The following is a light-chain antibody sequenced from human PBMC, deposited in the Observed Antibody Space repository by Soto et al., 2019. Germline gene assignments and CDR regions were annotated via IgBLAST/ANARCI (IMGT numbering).Light chain of an antibody. CDR3: QNYDNAPLT. CDR1: QGVSNY. J-gene: IGKJ4*01. Sequence: DLQITQSPASVSASVGDRVTITCRASQGVSNYLAWYQQKPGKVPKLLIYTASTLQSGVPSRFSGSGSGTDFTLTISSLQPEDVATYYCQNYDNAPLTFGGGTKVDIK. CDR2: TAS. V-gene: IGKV1-27*01.